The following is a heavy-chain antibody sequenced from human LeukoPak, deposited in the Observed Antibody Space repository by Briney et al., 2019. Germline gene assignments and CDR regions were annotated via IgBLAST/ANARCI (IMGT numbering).Heavy chain of an antibody. J-gene: IGHJ4*02. CDR3: VGGYGWTTNY. V-gene: IGHV3-7*04. Sequence: TGGSLRLSCATSGFTFSSYWMSWVRQAPGKGLEWVANIKEDGSEKNYVDSLKGRFTISRDNAKNSLYLQMNSLRAEDTAVYYCVGGYGWTTNYWGQGTLVTVSS. D-gene: IGHD3-10*01. CDR2: IKEDGSEK. CDR1: GFTFSSYW.